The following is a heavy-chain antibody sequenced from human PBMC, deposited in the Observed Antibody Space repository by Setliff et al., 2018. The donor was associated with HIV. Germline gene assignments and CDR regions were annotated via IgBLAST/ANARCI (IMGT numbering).Heavy chain of an antibody. CDR1: GGSISSYY. CDR2: IYTSGST. D-gene: IGHD2-21*02. V-gene: IGHV4-4*09. CDR3: ARLSGDYYYFDY. Sequence: SETLSLTCTVSGGSISSYYWSWIRQPPGKGLEWIGYIYTSGSTNYNPSLKSRVTISLDTSKNQFSLRLTSVTAADTAVYYCARLSGDYYYFDYWGQGTLVTVSS. J-gene: IGHJ4*02.